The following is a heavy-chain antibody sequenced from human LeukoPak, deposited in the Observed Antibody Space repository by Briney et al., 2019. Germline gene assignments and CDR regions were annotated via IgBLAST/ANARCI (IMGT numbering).Heavy chain of an antibody. D-gene: IGHD6-13*01. CDR3: ARDDRIVAVRFDP. Sequence: ASVKVSCKASGYTFTSYDISWLRQAPGQGLEWMGWISAYNGDTNYAQKFQGRVTMTTDTSTSTAYMDLRSLRSDDTATYFCARDDRIVAVRFDPWGQGSLVTVSS. CDR1: GYTFTSYD. J-gene: IGHJ5*02. CDR2: ISAYNGDT. V-gene: IGHV1-18*01.